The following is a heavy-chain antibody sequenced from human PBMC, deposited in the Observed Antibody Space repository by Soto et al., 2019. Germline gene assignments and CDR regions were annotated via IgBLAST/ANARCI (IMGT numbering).Heavy chain of an antibody. CDR3: ARNTQSGGWLIDY. J-gene: IGHJ4*02. V-gene: IGHV3-30-3*01. Sequence: QVQLVESGGGVVQPGRSLRLSCAASGFTFSSYVIHWVRQAPGKGLEWVAVMSYDGGHKYYADSVKGRFTISRDNSKNTLYLQMNNLRTEDTAVCYCARNTQSGGWLIDYWGQGTLVTVSS. D-gene: IGHD6-19*01. CDR2: MSYDGGHK. CDR1: GFTFSSYV.